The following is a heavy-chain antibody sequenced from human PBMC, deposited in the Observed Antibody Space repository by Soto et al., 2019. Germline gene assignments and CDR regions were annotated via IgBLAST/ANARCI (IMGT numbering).Heavy chain of an antibody. V-gene: IGHV3-23*01. J-gene: IGHJ1*01. CDR1: GFTFSSYA. CDR3: ARENSRISPRLFQH. D-gene: IGHD6-6*01. Sequence: PGGSLRLSCAASGFTFSSYAMSWVRQAPGKGLEWVSAISGSGGSTYYADSVKGRFTISRDNSKNTLYLQMNSLRPDDTALYYCARENSRISPRLFQHWGHGTLVTVSS. CDR2: ISGSGGST.